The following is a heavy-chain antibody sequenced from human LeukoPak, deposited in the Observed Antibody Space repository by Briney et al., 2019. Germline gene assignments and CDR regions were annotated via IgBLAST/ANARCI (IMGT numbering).Heavy chain of an antibody. Sequence: PSETLSLTCTVSGGSIRSSYYYWGWIRQPPGKGLEWIGSIYDSGSTYYNPSLKSRVTISVDTSKNQFSLKLSSVTAADTAVYYCARSGYGDYLPIDWGQGTLVTVSS. CDR1: GGSIRSSYYY. CDR3: ARSGYGDYLPID. D-gene: IGHD4-17*01. J-gene: IGHJ4*02. V-gene: IGHV4-39*01. CDR2: IYDSGST.